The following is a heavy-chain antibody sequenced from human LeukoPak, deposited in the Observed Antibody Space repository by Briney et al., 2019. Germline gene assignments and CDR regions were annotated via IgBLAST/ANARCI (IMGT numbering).Heavy chain of an antibody. CDR2: IFHSGNT. Sequence: SETLSLTCSVSGYSISSGYYWGWIRQPPGKGLEWIGSIFHSGNTYYNPSLKSRVTISVDTSKNQFSLKLTSATAADTAIYYCARGAQHDYGDPFDPWGQGILVTVSS. J-gene: IGHJ5*02. CDR3: ARGAQHDYGDPFDP. CDR1: GYSISSGYY. V-gene: IGHV4-38-2*02. D-gene: IGHD4-17*01.